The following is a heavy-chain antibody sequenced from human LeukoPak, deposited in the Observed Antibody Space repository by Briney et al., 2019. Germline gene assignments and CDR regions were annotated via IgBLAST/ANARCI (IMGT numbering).Heavy chain of an antibody. CDR2: IYYSGST. V-gene: IGHV4-59*01. J-gene: IGHJ4*02. Sequence: SETLSLTCTVSGGSISSYYWSWIRQPPGKGLEWIGYIYYSGSTNYNPSPKSRVTISVDTSKNQFSLKLSSVTAADTAVYYCARAGPGTKSLDYWGQGTLVTVSS. CDR1: GGSISSYY. CDR3: ARAGPGTKSLDY. D-gene: IGHD3-10*01.